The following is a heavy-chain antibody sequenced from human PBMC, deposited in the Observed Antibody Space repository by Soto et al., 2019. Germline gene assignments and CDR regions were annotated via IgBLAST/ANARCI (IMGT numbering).Heavy chain of an antibody. J-gene: IGHJ6*02. V-gene: IGHV4-30-4*01. CDR3: ASLPIYCSSTSPYFSAHV. Sequence: SETLSLTCTVSGGSISSGDYYWGWIRQPPGKGLEWIGYIYYSGSTYYNPSLKSRVTISVDTSKNQFSLKLSSVTAADTAVYYHASLPIYCSSTSPYFSAHVWGPGTTVTF. CDR1: GGSISSGDYY. CDR2: IYYSGST. D-gene: IGHD2-2*01.